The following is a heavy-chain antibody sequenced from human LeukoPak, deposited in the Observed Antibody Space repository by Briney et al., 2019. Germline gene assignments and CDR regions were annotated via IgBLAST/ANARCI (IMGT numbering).Heavy chain of an antibody. CDR3: ARSLLDIVVVPAAAYNWFDP. Sequence: GESLKISCKGSGYSFTSYWIGWVRQMPGKGLEWMGIIYPGDSDTRYSPSFQGQVTISADKSISTAYLQWSSLKASDTAMYYCARSLLDIVVVPAAAYNWFDPWGQGTLATVSS. CDR1: GYSFTSYW. D-gene: IGHD2-2*03. J-gene: IGHJ5*02. CDR2: IYPGDSDT. V-gene: IGHV5-51*01.